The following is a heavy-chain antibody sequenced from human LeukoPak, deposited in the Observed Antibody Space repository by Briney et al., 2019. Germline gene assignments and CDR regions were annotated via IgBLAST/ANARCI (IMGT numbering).Heavy chain of an antibody. CDR2: FDPEDGET. Sequence: ASVKVSCKASGYTFTSYGISWVRQAPGQGLEWMGGFDPEDGETIYAQKFQGRVTMTEDTSTDTAYMELSSLRSEDTAVYYCATAWFRGHVGQWLVRAPFWDYWGQGTLVTVSS. V-gene: IGHV1-24*01. J-gene: IGHJ4*02. CDR3: ATAWFRGHVGQWLVRAPFWDY. D-gene: IGHD6-19*01. CDR1: GYTFTSYG.